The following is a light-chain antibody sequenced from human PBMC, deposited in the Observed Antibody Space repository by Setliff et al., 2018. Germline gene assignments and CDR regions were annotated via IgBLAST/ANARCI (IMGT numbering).Light chain of an antibody. Sequence: ALAQPPSASGSPGQSVTISCTGTSSDVGGYNYVSWYQQHPGKAPKLMIYEVSKRPSGVPDRFSGSKSGNTASLTVSGLQAEDEADYYCSSYAGSNNPYVFGTGTKVTV. CDR3: SSYAGSNNPYV. CDR1: SSDVGGYNY. CDR2: EVS. V-gene: IGLV2-8*01. J-gene: IGLJ1*01.